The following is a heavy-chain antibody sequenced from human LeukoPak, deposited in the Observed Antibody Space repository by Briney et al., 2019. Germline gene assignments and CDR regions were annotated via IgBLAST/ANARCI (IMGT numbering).Heavy chain of an antibody. V-gene: IGHV1-2*02. CDR1: GYTFTGYY. CDR2: INPNSGGT. D-gene: IGHD3-22*01. Sequence: ASVKVSCKASGYTFTGYYIHWVRQAPGQGLEWMGWINPNSGGTNYAQKFQGRVTMTRDTSISTAYMELSRLRSDDTAVYYCATLARYYDSSGNWGQGTLVTVSS. J-gene: IGHJ4*02. CDR3: ATLARYYDSSGN.